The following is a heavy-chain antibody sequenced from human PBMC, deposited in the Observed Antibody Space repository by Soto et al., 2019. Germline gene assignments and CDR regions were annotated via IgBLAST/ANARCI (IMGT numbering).Heavy chain of an antibody. D-gene: IGHD3-16*01. CDR1: GFTFSSHG. J-gene: IGHJ4*02. CDR2: IWYDGSNR. CDR3: ARWGEERSLD. Sequence: QVQLVESGGAVVQPGRSLRLSCIASGFTFSSHGMHWVRQAPGRGLEWVAVIWYDGSNRYYADTVKGRFTISRHNSKNTVSLQTNSLRAEDTAVYYCARWGEERSLDWGQGTRVAVSS. V-gene: IGHV3-33*01.